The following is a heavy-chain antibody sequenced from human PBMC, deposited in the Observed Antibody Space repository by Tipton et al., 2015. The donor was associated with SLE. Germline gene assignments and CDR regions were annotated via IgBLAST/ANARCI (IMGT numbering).Heavy chain of an antibody. V-gene: IGHV4-59*01. Sequence: TLSLTCTVSGGSISSYYWSWIRQPPGKGLEWIGYIYYSGSTNYNPSLKSRVTISVDTSKNQFSLKLSSVTAADTAMYYCASQRGYSYGVDYWGQGTLVTVSS. CDR1: GGSISSYY. CDR2: IYYSGST. D-gene: IGHD5-18*01. J-gene: IGHJ4*02. CDR3: ASQRGYSYGVDY.